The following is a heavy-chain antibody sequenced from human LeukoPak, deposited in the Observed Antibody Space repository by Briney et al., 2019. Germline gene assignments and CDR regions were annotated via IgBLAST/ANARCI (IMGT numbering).Heavy chain of an antibody. Sequence: GGSLRLSCAASGFTFSSYWMSWVRQAPGKGLEWVANIKQDGSEKYYVDSVKGRFTISRDNAKNSLYLQMNGLRAEDTALYYCAKDRSSGWSLLFDYWGQGTLVTVSS. J-gene: IGHJ4*02. CDR3: AKDRSSGWSLLFDY. CDR1: GFTFSSYW. D-gene: IGHD6-19*01. V-gene: IGHV3-7*03. CDR2: IKQDGSEK.